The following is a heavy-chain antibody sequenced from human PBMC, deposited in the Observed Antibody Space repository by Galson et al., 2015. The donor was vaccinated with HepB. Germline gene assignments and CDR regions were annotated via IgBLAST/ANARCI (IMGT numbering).Heavy chain of an antibody. J-gene: IGHJ6*02. CDR2: INHSGST. V-gene: IGHV4-34*01. CDR1: GGSFSDYY. D-gene: IGHD1-26*01. CDR3: ARGFPTPRIVGDTYYYYYGMDV. Sequence: SETLSLTCAVYGGSFSDYYWSWIRQPPGKGLEWIGEINHSGSTNYNPSLKSRVTISVDTSKNQFSLKLRSVTAADTAVYYCARGFPTPRIVGDTYYYYYGMDVWGQGTTVTVSS.